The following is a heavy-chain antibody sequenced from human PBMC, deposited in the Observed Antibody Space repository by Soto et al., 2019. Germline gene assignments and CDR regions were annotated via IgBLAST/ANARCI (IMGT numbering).Heavy chain of an antibody. CDR3: AKGPLGDFWSGYKPADFDY. J-gene: IGHJ4*02. Sequence: ESGGGVVQPGRSLRLSCAASGFTFSSYGMHWVRQAPGKGLEWVAVISYDGSNKYYADSVKGRFTISRDNSKNTLYLQMNSLRAEDTAVYYCAKGPLGDFWSGYKPADFDYWGQGTLVTVSS. D-gene: IGHD3-3*01. V-gene: IGHV3-30*18. CDR2: ISYDGSNK. CDR1: GFTFSSYG.